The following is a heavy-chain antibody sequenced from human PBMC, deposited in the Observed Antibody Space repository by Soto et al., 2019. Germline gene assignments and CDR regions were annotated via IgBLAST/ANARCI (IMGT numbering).Heavy chain of an antibody. J-gene: IGHJ3*01. CDR3: ARGGQYDSSGYFP. V-gene: IGHV4-31*03. CDR1: GGSISSGGYY. CDR2: IYYSGST. D-gene: IGHD3-22*01. Sequence: NPSETLSLTCTFSGGSISSGGYYWSWIRQHPGKGLEWIGYIYYSGSTYYNPSLKSRVTISVDTSKNQFSLKLSSVTAADTAVYYCARGGQYDSSGYFPWGQGTMVTVSS.